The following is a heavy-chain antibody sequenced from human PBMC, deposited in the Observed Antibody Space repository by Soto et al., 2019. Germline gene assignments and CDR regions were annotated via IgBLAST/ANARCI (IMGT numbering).Heavy chain of an antibody. Sequence: GASVKVSCKASGYTFTSYAMHWVRQAPGQRLEWMGWINAGNGNTKYSQKFQGRVTITRDTSASTAYMELSSLSSEDTAVYYCAIPRPPSAFDICCQAPMLTVSS. V-gene: IGHV1-3*01. CDR1: GYTFTSYA. CDR3: AIPRPPSAFDI. J-gene: IGHJ3*02. CDR2: INAGNGNT.